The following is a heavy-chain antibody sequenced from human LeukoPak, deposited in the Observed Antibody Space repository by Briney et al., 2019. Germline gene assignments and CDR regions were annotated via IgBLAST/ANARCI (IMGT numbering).Heavy chain of an antibody. CDR3: AKELRRSFDY. CDR1: GFTFSSYG. D-gene: IGHD4-17*01. Sequence: GGSLRLSCAASGFTFSSYGMHWVRQAPGKGLEWVSAISGSGGSTYYAESVKGRFTISRDNSKNTLYLQMNSLRAEDTAVYYCAKELRRSFDYWGQGTLVTVSS. J-gene: IGHJ4*02. CDR2: ISGSGGST. V-gene: IGHV3-23*01.